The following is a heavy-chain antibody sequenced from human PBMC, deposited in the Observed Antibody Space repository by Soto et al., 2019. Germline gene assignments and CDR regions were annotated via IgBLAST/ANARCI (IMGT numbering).Heavy chain of an antibody. D-gene: IGHD2-8*01. Sequence: GGSLRLSCAASGFTVSSNYMSWVRQAPGKGLEWVSVIYSGGSPYYADSVKGRFTISRHNSKNTLYLQMNSLRAEDTAVYYWARGYCPNGVCYYFDYWGQEPWSPSPQ. CDR2: IYSGGSP. J-gene: IGHJ4*01. CDR1: GFTVSSNY. CDR3: ARGYCPNGVCYYFDY. V-gene: IGHV3-66*01.